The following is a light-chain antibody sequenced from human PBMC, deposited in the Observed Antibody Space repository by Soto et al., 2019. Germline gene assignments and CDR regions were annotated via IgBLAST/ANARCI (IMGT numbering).Light chain of an antibody. Sequence: EIVLTQSPGTLSLSPGERATLSCWASQSVASGYLGWYQQKPGQAPRLLIYGASSRATGIPDRFSGSGSGTDFTLTINRLDTEEFALYYCQQYAGAPTFDQGTRLEIK. V-gene: IGKV3-20*01. CDR3: QQYAGAPT. CDR1: QSVASGY. J-gene: IGKJ5*01. CDR2: GAS.